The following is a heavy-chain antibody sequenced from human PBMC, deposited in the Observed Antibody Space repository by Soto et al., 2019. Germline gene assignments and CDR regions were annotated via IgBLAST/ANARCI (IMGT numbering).Heavy chain of an antibody. V-gene: IGHV4-39*07. CDR2: IYYSGST. D-gene: IGHD3-22*01. CDR3: ARSSAIAPVDY. Sequence: SETLSLTCTVSGGSISSSSYYWGWIRQPPGKGLEWIGSIYYSGSTYYNPSLKSRVTISVDTSKNQFSLKLSSVTAADTAVYYCARSSAIAPVDYWGQGALVTVSS. J-gene: IGHJ4*02. CDR1: GGSISSSSYY.